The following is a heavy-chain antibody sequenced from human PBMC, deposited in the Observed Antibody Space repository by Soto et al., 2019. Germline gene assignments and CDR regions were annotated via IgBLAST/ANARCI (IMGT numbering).Heavy chain of an antibody. CDR2: ISGSGGST. CDR1: GFTFSRYA. CDR3: AKEAHNYYDESTSGV. V-gene: IGHV3-23*01. Sequence: EVQLLASGGGWVQPGGSLRLSCAASGFTFSRYALSWLRQAPGKGLEWVSAISGSGGSTYYADSVKCRFTISSDNFKNTRYLQMKRRKADNTGGYYCAKEAHNYYDESTSGVWGQGNTVAVSS. D-gene: IGHD3-22*01. J-gene: IGHJ6*02.